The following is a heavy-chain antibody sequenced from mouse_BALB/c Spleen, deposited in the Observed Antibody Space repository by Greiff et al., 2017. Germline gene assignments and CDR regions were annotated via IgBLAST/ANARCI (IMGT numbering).Heavy chain of an antibody. Sequence: DVQLQESGPGLVKPSQSLSLTCTVTGYSITSDYAWNWIRQFPGNKLEWMGYISYSGSTSYNPSLKSRTSITRDTSKNQFFLQLNSVTTEDTATYYCAITKALYYYAMDYWGQGTSVTVSS. D-gene: IGHD1-2*01. CDR3: AITKALYYYAMDY. J-gene: IGHJ4*01. V-gene: IGHV3-2*02. CDR1: GYSITSDYA. CDR2: ISYSGST.